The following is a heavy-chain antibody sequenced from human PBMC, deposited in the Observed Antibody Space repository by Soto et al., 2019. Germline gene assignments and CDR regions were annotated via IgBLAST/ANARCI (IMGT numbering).Heavy chain of an antibody. J-gene: IGHJ6*03. CDR3: ARHVRKSGYSYYYYYYMDV. CDR2: IYYSGST. D-gene: IGHD5-12*01. CDR1: GGSFSGYY. Sequence: PSETLSLTCAVYGGSFSGYYWSWIRQPPGKGLEWIGYIYYSGSTNYNPSLKSRVTISVDTSKNQFSLKLSSVTAADTAVYYCARHVRKSGYSYYYYYYMDVWGKGTTVTVSS. V-gene: IGHV4-59*08.